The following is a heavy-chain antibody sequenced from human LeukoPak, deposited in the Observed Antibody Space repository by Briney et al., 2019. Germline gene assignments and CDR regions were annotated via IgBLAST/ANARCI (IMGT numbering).Heavy chain of an antibody. CDR2: IILIFGTA. Sequence: SVNLSCNASAATFSSNAISRVRQAPAQGLEWKGGIILIFGTANYAQKFQGRVTITADESTNTAYMELSSLRSEDTAVYCCLLAMADDFDYWGQGTLVTVSS. J-gene: IGHJ4*02. V-gene: IGHV1-69*01. D-gene: IGHD5-18*01. CDR1: AATFSSNA. CDR3: LLAMADDFDY.